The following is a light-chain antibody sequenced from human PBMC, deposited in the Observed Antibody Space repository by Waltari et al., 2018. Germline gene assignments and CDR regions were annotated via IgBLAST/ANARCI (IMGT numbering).Light chain of an antibody. J-gene: IGLJ1*01. V-gene: IGLV2-14*03. CDR3: SSYTTSISYV. CDR2: DVT. CDR1: SSDIGVYNH. Sequence: QSALTQPASVSGSPGQSITIPCTGTSSDIGVYNHVSWSQQHPGKAPKLMIYDVTNRPSGVSDRFSGSKSDYTASLTISGLQAEDEADYYCSSYTTSISYVFGTGTRVTVL.